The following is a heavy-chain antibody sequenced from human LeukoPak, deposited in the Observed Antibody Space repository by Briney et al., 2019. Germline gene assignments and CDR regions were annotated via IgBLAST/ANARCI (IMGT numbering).Heavy chain of an antibody. Sequence: GGSLRLSCAASGFTFSSYSMNWVRQAPGKGLEWVSAISGSGGSTYYADSVKGRFTISRDNSKNTLYLQMNSLRAEDTAVYYCAKVDGIQLWSITSYYFDYWGQGTLVTVSS. V-gene: IGHV3-23*01. J-gene: IGHJ4*02. CDR2: ISGSGGST. CDR3: AKVDGIQLWSITSYYFDY. CDR1: GFTFSSYS. D-gene: IGHD5-18*01.